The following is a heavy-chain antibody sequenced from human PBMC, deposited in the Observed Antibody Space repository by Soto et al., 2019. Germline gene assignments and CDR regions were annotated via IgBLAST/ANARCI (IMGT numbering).Heavy chain of an antibody. CDR3: ARGELERLFHAFDI. Sequence: QVQLVQSGAEVKKPGSSVKVSCKASGGTFSSYAISWVRQAPGQGLEWMGGIIPIFGTANYAQKFQGRVTITADESTSTADMELSSLRSEDTAVDYCARGELERLFHAFDIWGQGTMVTVSS. D-gene: IGHD1-1*01. CDR1: GGTFSSYA. J-gene: IGHJ3*02. V-gene: IGHV1-69*01. CDR2: IIPIFGTA.